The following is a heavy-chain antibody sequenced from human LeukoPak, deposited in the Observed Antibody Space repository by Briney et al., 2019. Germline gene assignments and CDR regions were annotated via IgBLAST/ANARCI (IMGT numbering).Heavy chain of an antibody. D-gene: IGHD2-2*01. J-gene: IGHJ5*02. V-gene: IGHV1-2*02. CDR2: INPNSGGT. Sequence: ASVKVSCKTSGYSFTDYYMHWVRRAPGQGLEWMGWINPNSGGTSSAQKFQGRVIMTRDTSITTVYMEVNWLTSDDTAMYYCARADRLKGAPYLIGPWGQGTLVTVSS. CDR3: ARADRLKGAPYLIGP. CDR1: GYSFTDYY.